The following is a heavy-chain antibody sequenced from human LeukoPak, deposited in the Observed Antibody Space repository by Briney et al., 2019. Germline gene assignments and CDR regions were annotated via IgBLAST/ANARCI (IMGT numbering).Heavy chain of an antibody. CDR1: GFTFTNSW. CDR3: ARDTDGSLYY. CDR2: IKQDGSTK. D-gene: IGHD1-26*01. V-gene: IGHV3-7*01. Sequence: PGGSLRLSCAASGFTFTNSWMAWVRQAPGKGLEWVANIKQDGSTKHYMDSLKGRFTISRDNPKNSLNRQMNSLSADDTAIYYCARDTDGSLYYWGQGILVTVAS. J-gene: IGHJ4*02.